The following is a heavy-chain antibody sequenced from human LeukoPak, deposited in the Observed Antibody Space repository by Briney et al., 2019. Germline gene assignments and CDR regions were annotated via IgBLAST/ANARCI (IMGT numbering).Heavy chain of an antibody. Sequence: SETLSLTCAVYGESFSGYYWSWIRQPPGKGLEWIGEINHSGSTNYNPSLKSRVTISVDTSKNQFSLKLRSVTAADTAVYYCASNDDSSGYPVYWGQGTLVTVSS. CDR2: INHSGST. V-gene: IGHV4-34*01. J-gene: IGHJ4*02. CDR3: ASNDDSSGYPVY. D-gene: IGHD3-22*01. CDR1: GESFSGYY.